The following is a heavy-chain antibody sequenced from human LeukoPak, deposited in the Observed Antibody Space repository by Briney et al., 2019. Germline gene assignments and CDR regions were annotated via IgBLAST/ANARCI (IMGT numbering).Heavy chain of an antibody. CDR2: ISGTGGST. Sequence: PGGSLRLSCAASGFTFTTYAMSWVRQAPGKGLEWVSGISGTGGSTFYADSVKGRFTISMDKSKNMLYLEMNSLRAEDTAVYYCAKTYSSSWYIFDYWGQGTLVTVSS. J-gene: IGHJ4*02. CDR3: AKTYSSSWYIFDY. CDR1: GFTFTTYA. D-gene: IGHD6-13*01. V-gene: IGHV3-23*01.